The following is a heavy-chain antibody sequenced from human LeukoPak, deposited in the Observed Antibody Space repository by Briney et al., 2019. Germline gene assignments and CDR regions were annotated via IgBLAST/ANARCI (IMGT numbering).Heavy chain of an antibody. CDR2: ISSSSSYI. CDR3: ARDPNVALAARPEGVDY. CDR1: GFTFSSYS. Sequence: GGSLRLSRAASGFTFSSYSMNWVRQAPGKGLEWVSSISSSSSYIYYADSVKGRFTISRDNAKNSLYLQMNSLRAEDTAVYYCARDPNVALAARPEGVDYWGQGTLVTVSS. D-gene: IGHD6-6*01. V-gene: IGHV3-21*01. J-gene: IGHJ4*02.